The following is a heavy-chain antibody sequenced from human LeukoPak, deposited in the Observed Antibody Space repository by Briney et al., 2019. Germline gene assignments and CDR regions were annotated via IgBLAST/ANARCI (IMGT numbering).Heavy chain of an antibody. CDR3: TRARGYSYGHFDY. CDR2: IRSKAYGGTT. D-gene: IGHD5-18*01. J-gene: IGHJ4*02. V-gene: IGHV3-49*04. CDR1: GFTFSSYS. Sequence: GGSLRLSCAASGFTFSSYSMNWVRQAPGKGLEWVGFIRSKAYGGTTEYAASVKGRFTISRDDSKSIAYLQMNSLKTEDTAVYYCTRARGYSYGHFDYWGQGTLVTVSS.